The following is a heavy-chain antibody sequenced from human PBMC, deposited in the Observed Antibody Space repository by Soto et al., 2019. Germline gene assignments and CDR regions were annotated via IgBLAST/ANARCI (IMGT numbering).Heavy chain of an antibody. CDR1: GFSLSTSGMC. Sequence: SGPKLVNPTQTLTLTCTFSGFSLSTSGMCVSWIRQPPGKALEWLALIDWDDDKYYSTSLKTRLTISKDTSKNQVVLTMTNMDPVDTATYYCARSIAAATYNWFDPWGQGTLVTVSS. J-gene: IGHJ5*02. CDR2: IDWDDDK. V-gene: IGHV2-70*01. D-gene: IGHD6-13*01. CDR3: ARSIAAATYNWFDP.